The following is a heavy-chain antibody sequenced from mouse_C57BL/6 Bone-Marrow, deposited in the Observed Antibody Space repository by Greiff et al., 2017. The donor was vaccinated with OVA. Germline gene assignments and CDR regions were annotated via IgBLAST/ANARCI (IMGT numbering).Heavy chain of an antibody. J-gene: IGHJ1*03. V-gene: IGHV5-4*01. CDR3: ARGVGCWYFDV. CDR2: ISDGGSYT. D-gene: IGHD1-1*02. Sequence: EVQGVESGGGLVKPGGSLKLSCAASGFTFSSYAMSWVRQTPEKRLEWVATISDGGSYTYYPDNVKGRFTISRDNAKNNLYLQMSHLKSEDTAMYYCARGVGCWYFDVWGTGITVTVSS. CDR1: GFTFSSYA.